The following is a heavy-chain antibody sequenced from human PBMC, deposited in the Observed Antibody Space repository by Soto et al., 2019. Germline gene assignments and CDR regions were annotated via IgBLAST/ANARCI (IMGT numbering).Heavy chain of an antibody. CDR3: AIEADPHPYNWNYVI. D-gene: IGHD1-7*01. J-gene: IGHJ4*02. V-gene: IGHV1-18*01. CDR1: GYTFTSYG. CDR2: ISAYNGNT. Sequence: QVQLVQSGAEVKKPGASVKVSCKASGYTFTSYGISWVRQAPGQGLEWMGWISAYNGNTNYAQKLQGRVTMTTDTSTRTAYMELRSLRSDDTAVYYCAIEADPHPYNWNYVIWGQGTLVTVSS.